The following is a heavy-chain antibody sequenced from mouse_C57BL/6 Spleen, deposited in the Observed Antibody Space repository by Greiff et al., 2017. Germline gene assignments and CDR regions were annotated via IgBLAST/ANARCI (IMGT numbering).Heavy chain of an antibody. D-gene: IGHD2-3*01. CDR1: GFTFSDYG. CDR3: ARMRWLLNYAMDY. V-gene: IGHV5-17*01. CDR2: ISSGSSTI. Sequence: EVHLVESGGGLVKPGGSLKLSCAASGFTFSDYGMHWVRQAPEKGLEWVAYISSGSSTIYYADTVKGRFTISRDNAKNTLFLQMTSLRSEDTAMYYCARMRWLLNYAMDYWGQGTSVTVSS. J-gene: IGHJ4*01.